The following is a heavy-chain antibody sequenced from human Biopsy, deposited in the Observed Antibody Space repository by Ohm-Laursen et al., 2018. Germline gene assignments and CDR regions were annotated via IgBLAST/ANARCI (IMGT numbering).Heavy chain of an antibody. CDR2: FAPENGKT. Sequence: ASVKVSCKVSGYTLNELSMHWVRQVPGKRLEWMGGFAPENGKTVYAQNFQARVSLTEDTSTDTAYMELRSLRSEDTAVYYCAADINVWNVNYWGQGTQVTVSS. V-gene: IGHV1-24*01. CDR1: GYTLNELS. D-gene: IGHD1-1*01. CDR3: AADINVWNVNY. J-gene: IGHJ4*02.